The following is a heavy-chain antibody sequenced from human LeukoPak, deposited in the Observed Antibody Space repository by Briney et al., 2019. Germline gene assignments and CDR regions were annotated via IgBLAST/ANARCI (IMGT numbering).Heavy chain of an antibody. Sequence: SETLSLTCTVSGGSISSYYWSWIRQPAGKGLKWIGRIYTSGSTNYNPSLKSRVTMSVDTSKNQFSLKLSSVTAADTAVYYCARQIASAGTAGFDFWGQGALVTVSS. CDR2: IYTSGST. V-gene: IGHV4-4*07. J-gene: IGHJ4*02. CDR3: ARQIASAGTAGFDF. CDR1: GGSISSYY. D-gene: IGHD6-13*01.